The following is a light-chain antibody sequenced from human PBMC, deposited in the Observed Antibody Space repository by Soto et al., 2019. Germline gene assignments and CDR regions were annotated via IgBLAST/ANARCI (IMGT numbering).Light chain of an antibody. CDR2: KAS. V-gene: IGKV1-5*03. Sequence: DIQMTQSPSTLSASVGDRVTITCRASQSISTWLAWYQQKPGKAPNLLIYKASTLESGVPSRFSSSGSRTEFTVIISSLQHDDFATYYCQHYKSSSVPFGQGTKL. CDR1: QSISTW. J-gene: IGKJ2*01. CDR3: QHYKSSSVP.